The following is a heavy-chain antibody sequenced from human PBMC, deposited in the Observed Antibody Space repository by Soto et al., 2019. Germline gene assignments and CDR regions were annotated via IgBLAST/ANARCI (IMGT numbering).Heavy chain of an antibody. V-gene: IGHV4-31*11. CDR3: AREETGNDALDI. CDR1: GGSLRSATYY. J-gene: IGHJ3*02. D-gene: IGHD1-1*01. Sequence: PSETLSLTCAVSGGSLRSATYYWSWIRQHPGKGLERIGYFYHSGSTYYKPSLRSRVTISLDTSKNQFSLNLRSVTDADTAIYYCAREETGNDALDIWGQGTLVT. CDR2: FYHSGST.